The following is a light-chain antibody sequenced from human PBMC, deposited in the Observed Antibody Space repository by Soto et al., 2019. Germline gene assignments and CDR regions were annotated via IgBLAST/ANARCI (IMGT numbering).Light chain of an antibody. J-gene: IGLJ6*01. Sequence: QSALTQPASVSGSPGQSITISCTGTSSDVGNYKYVSWYQQHPGKAPKLMIYEVSNRPSGVSNRFSGSKSGNTASLTISGLQAEDETDYYCCSYAGSYTHVFGSGTKLTVL. CDR2: EVS. V-gene: IGLV2-14*01. CDR3: CSYAGSYTHV. CDR1: SSDVGNYKY.